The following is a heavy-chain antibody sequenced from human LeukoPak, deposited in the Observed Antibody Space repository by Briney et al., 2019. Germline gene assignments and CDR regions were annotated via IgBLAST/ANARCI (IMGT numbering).Heavy chain of an antibody. CDR2: ISSSGDTI. CDR1: GFPFSSYD. D-gene: IGHD4-17*01. J-gene: IGHJ5*02. CDR3: ARDGGDYFPYNWFDP. Sequence: GGSLRLSCAASGFPFSSYDMNWVRQAPGKGLEWVSYISSSGDTIFYADSVKGRFTISRDNAKNSLYLQMNSLRAEDTAVYYCARDGGDYFPYNWFDPWGQGTLVTVSS. V-gene: IGHV3-48*03.